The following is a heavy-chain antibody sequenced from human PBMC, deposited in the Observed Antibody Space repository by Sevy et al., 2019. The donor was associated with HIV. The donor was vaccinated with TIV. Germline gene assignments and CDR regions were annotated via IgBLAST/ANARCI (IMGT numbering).Heavy chain of an antibody. D-gene: IGHD3-22*01. CDR3: ARDHLTYYYDSSGSLGWYFDL. CDR1: GGTFSSYA. CDR2: IIPIFGTA. V-gene: IGHV1-69*13. J-gene: IGHJ2*01. Sequence: ASVKVSCKASGGTFSSYAISWVRQAPGQGLEWMGGIIPIFGTANYAQKFQGRVTITAAESTSTAYMEVCSLRSEDTAVYYCARDHLTYYYDSSGSLGWYFDLWGRGTLVTVSS.